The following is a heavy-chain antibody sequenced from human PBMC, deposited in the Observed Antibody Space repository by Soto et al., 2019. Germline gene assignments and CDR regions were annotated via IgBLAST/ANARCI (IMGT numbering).Heavy chain of an antibody. CDR2: IKRKTDGGTT. CDR3: ATDAAETVIPEVGY. CDR1: GFTFTNGW. Sequence: EVRLVESGGGLVKPGGSLRLSCAASGFTFTNGWMSWVRQAPGKGLEWVGRIKRKTDGGTTDYAAPVKGRFTISRDDSKDMLFLQMSSLKIEDTAVYYCATDAAETVIPEVGYWRQGTLVTVSP. V-gene: IGHV3-15*01. J-gene: IGHJ4*02. D-gene: IGHD4-17*01.